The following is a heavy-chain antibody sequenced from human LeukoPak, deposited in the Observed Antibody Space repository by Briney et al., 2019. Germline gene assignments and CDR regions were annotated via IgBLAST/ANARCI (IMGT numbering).Heavy chain of an antibody. Sequence: GASVRVSCKASGYTFTSYDINWVRQAPGQGLEWMGWMNPNSGNTGYAQKFQGTVTMTRNTSISTAYMELSSLRSEDTAVYYCARWSGYDSADYWGQGTLVTVSS. V-gene: IGHV1-8*01. D-gene: IGHD5-12*01. CDR3: ARWSGYDSADY. CDR2: MNPNSGNT. CDR1: GYTFTSYD. J-gene: IGHJ4*02.